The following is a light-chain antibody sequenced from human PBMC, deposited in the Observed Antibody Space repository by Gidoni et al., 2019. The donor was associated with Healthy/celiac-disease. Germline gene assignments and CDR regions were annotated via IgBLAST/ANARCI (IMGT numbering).Light chain of an antibody. V-gene: IGKV1-39*01. J-gene: IGKJ1*01. CDR3: QQSYSTRPT. Sequence: DIQMTESPSSRSASVGDRVTITCRASQSISSYLNWYQQKPGKAPKLLIYAASSLQSGVPSRFSGSGSGTDFTLTISRLQPEDFATYYCQQSYSTRPTFGQGTKVEIK. CDR1: QSISSY. CDR2: AAS.